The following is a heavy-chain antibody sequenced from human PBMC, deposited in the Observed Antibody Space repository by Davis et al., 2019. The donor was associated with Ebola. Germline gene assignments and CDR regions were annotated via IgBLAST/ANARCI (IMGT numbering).Heavy chain of an antibody. Sequence: PGGSLRLSCAASGFTFSSYAMSWVRQAPGKGLEWVSAISGSGGSTYYADSVKGRFTISRDNSKNTLYLQMNSLRAEDTAVYYCAKTGVEVVTAIPWGHYFDYWGQGTLVTVSS. D-gene: IGHD2-21*02. V-gene: IGHV3-23*01. CDR3: AKTGVEVVTAIPWGHYFDY. CDR2: ISGSGGST. CDR1: GFTFSSYA. J-gene: IGHJ4*02.